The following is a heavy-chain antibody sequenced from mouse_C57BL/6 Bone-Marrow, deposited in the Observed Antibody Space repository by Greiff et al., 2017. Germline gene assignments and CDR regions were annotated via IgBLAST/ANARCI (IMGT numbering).Heavy chain of an antibody. D-gene: IGHD1-1*01. CDR2: INPSNGGP. V-gene: IGHV1-53*01. J-gene: IGHJ1*03. CDR1: GYTFPSYW. CDR3: ARDYYGSYWYFDV. Sequence: VQLQQPGTELVKPGASVKLSCKASGYTFPSYWMHWVKQRPGQGLEWIGNINPSNGGPNYNEKFKSKATLTVDKSSSTAYMPLSSLTSEDSAVXYCARDYYGSYWYFDVWGTGTTVTVAA.